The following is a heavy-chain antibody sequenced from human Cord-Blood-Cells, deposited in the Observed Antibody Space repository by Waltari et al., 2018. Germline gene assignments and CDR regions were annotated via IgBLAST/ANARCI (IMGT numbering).Heavy chain of an antibody. CDR3: ARGTIAAAGNFDY. CDR1: GYTFTGYY. Sequence: QVQLVQSGAEVKKPGASVKVSCKASGYTFTGYYMHWVRQAPGQGLEWMGRINPNSGGTNYAQKLQGRVTMTRDTSISAAYMELSRLRSDDTAVYYCARGTIAAAGNFDYWGQGTLVTVSS. CDR2: INPNSGGT. V-gene: IGHV1-2*06. D-gene: IGHD6-13*01. J-gene: IGHJ4*02.